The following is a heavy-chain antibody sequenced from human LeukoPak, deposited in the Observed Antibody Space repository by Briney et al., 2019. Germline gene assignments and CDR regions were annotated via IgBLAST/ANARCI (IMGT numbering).Heavy chain of an antibody. CDR1: GFTFSSYS. Sequence: GGSLRLSCAASGFTFSSYSMNWVRQAPGKGLEWVSSISSSSSYIYYADSVRGRFTISRDNAKNSLYLQMNSLRAEDTAVYYCARVGSGWTLDYWGQGTLVTVSS. CDR3: ARVGSGWTLDY. D-gene: IGHD6-19*01. J-gene: IGHJ4*02. CDR2: ISSSSSYI. V-gene: IGHV3-21*01.